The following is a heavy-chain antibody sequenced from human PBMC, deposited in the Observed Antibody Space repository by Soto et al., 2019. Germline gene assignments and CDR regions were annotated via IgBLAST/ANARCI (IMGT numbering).Heavy chain of an antibody. CDR2: INAGNGNT. Sequence: QVQLVQSGAEVKKPGASVKVSCKASGYTFTSYAMHWVRQAPGQRLEWMGWINAGNGNTKYSQKFQGRVTITRDTSASTAYMELSSLRSEDTAVYYCARDLAAAGHFDYWGQGTLVTVSS. V-gene: IGHV1-3*01. J-gene: IGHJ4*02. CDR1: GYTFTSYA. CDR3: ARDLAAAGHFDY. D-gene: IGHD6-13*01.